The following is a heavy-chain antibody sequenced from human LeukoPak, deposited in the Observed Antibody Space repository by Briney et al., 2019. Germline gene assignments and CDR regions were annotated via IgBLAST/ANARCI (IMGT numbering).Heavy chain of an antibody. D-gene: IGHD6-13*01. CDR1: GFTFSTYT. CDR2: ISSNIDYK. Sequence: GGSLRLSCAASGFTFSTYTMNWVRQAPGKGLEWVSSISSNIDYKYYTDSVKGRFTISRDNAKNSLYLQMNSLRVEDTAVYYCARVVAAAESWFDPWGQGTLVTVSS. V-gene: IGHV3-21*01. J-gene: IGHJ5*02. CDR3: ARVVAAAESWFDP.